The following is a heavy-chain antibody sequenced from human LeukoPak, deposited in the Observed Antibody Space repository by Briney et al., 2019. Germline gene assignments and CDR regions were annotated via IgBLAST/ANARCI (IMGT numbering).Heavy chain of an antibody. V-gene: IGHV1-18*01. CDR1: GYSFTRNG. Sequence: ASVKVSCKPSGYSFTRNGISWVRQAPGQGLEWMAWISANSGNTNYAQNFQDGVTLTTDTSTSTAYMELRSLRSDDTAVYYCARGVNYAFDYWGQGTLVTVSS. CDR3: ARGVNYAFDY. D-gene: IGHD3-16*01. J-gene: IGHJ4*02. CDR2: ISANSGNT.